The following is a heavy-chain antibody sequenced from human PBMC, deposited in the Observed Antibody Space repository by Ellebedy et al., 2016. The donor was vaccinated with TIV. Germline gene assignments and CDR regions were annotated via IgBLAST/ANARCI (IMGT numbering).Heavy chain of an antibody. D-gene: IGHD2-15*01. J-gene: IGHJ5*02. Sequence: AASVKVSCKASGYTFTRYAIHWVRQAPGQRLEWMGWINTGNGDTKYSQKFQGRVTITSDTSASTAYMELSSLRSEDTAVYFCALGSGSSWFDPWGQGTLVTVSS. CDR3: ALGSGSSWFDP. CDR1: GYTFTRYA. CDR2: INTGNGDT. V-gene: IGHV1-3*04.